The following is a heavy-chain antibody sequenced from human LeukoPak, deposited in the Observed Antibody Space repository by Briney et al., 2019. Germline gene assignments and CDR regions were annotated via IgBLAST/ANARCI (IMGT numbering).Heavy chain of an antibody. CDR3: ASGTTDIVVVPATLRNYYFDY. D-gene: IGHD2-2*01. Sequence: EASVKVSCKTSTYSFTPYAMHWVRQAPGQRLEWMGWINAGNGHTRYSQEFQGRLTITKDTSANTVYMDLSSLRSEDTAVYYCASGTTDIVVVPATLRNYYFDYWGQGTLVTVSS. CDR2: INAGNGHT. J-gene: IGHJ4*02. V-gene: IGHV1-3*03. CDR1: TYSFTPYA.